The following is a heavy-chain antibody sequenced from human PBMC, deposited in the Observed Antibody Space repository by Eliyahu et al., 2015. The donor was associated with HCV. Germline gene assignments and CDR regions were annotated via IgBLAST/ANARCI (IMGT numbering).Heavy chain of an antibody. CDR3: ARDLGYSGYDFKGMDV. CDR2: VNPNSGGT. D-gene: IGHD5-12*01. V-gene: IGHV1-2*02. Sequence: QVQLVQSGAEVKKPGASVKVSCKASGYTFTGYYMHWVRQAPGQGLWGVGWVNPNSGGTNYAQKFQGRVTMTRDTSISTAYMELSRLRSDDTAVYYCARDLGYSGYDFKGMDVWGQGTTVTVSS. CDR1: GYTFTGYY. J-gene: IGHJ6*02.